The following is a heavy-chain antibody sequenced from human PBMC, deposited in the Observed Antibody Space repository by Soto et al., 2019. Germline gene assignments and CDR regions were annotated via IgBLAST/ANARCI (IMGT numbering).Heavy chain of an antibody. CDR3: ATYYGSGSYFPDHYYYGMDV. Sequence: SETLSLTCTVSGGSISRSSYYWGWIRQPPGKGLEWIGSIYYSGSTYYNPSLKSRVTISVDTSKNQFSLKLSSVTAADTAVYYCATYYGSGSYFPDHYYYGMDVWGQGTTVTVSS. CDR1: GGSISRSSYY. D-gene: IGHD3-10*01. V-gene: IGHV4-39*01. J-gene: IGHJ6*02. CDR2: IYYSGST.